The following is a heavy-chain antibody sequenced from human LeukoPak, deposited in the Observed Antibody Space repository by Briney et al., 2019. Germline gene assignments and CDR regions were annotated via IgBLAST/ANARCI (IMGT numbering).Heavy chain of an antibody. Sequence: GGSLRLSCAASGFTFSSYAMHWVRQAPGKGLEWVAVISYDGSNKYYADSVKGRFTISRDNSKNTLYLQRNSLRAEDTAVYYCVDYSNYLDYWGQGTLVTVSS. CDR2: ISYDGSNK. CDR3: VDYSNYLDY. J-gene: IGHJ4*02. D-gene: IGHD4-11*01. V-gene: IGHV3-30-3*01. CDR1: GFTFSSYA.